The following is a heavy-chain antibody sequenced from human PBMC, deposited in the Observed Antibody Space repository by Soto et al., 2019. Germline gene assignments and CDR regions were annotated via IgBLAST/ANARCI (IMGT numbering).Heavy chain of an antibody. D-gene: IGHD3-9*01. J-gene: IGHJ3*01. Sequence: SETLSRTCTVSGGSISGYYWSWIRQSPEKGLEYIGYISYSGSTNYNPSLKSRVTTSLDTSKNQFSLKLSSVTAADTAIYYCASLNFDILTGYYAFDLWGQGTMVTVS. CDR3: ASLNFDILTGYYAFDL. V-gene: IGHV4-59*08. CDR2: ISYSGST. CDR1: GGSISGYY.